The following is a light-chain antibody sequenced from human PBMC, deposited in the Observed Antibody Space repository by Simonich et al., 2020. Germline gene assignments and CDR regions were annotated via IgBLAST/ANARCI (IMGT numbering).Light chain of an antibody. Sequence: QSALTQPASVSGSPGQSITISCTGTSRDVGGYNYVSWYQHHPGKAPKLMIYDVSKRPSGVSNRFSGSKSGNTASLTISGLQAEDEADYYCSSYTSSSTWVFGGGTKLTVL. CDR1: SRDVGGYNY. V-gene: IGLV2-14*03. CDR3: SSYTSSSTWV. CDR2: DVS. J-gene: IGLJ3*02.